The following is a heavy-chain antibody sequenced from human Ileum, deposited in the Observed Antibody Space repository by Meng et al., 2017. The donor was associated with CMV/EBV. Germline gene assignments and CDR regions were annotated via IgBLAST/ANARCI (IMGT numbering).Heavy chain of an antibody. J-gene: IGHJ4*02. CDR2: IKSKSHGEKT. V-gene: IGHV3-15*01. Sequence: VQALEAGGGLVKPGGSLRLSCEVSGFSFSDAWMSWVRQAPGKGLEWVGRIKSKSHGEKTEFAAAVTGRFTISRDDSKNMVYLQMNSLKTEDTAVYYCTTDIGNTWYAFNYDYWGQGTLVTVSS. CDR3: TTDIGNTWYAFNYDY. CDR1: GFSFSDAW. D-gene: IGHD6-13*01.